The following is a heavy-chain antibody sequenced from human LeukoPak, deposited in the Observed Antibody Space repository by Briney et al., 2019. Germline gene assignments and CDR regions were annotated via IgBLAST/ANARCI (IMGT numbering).Heavy chain of an antibody. V-gene: IGHV1-69*06. Sequence: SVKVSCKASGGTFSSYAISWVRQAPGQGLEWMGGIIPIFGTANYAQKFQGRVTITADKSTSTAYMELSSLRSEDTAVYYCARDQRGSYYGFFDYWGQGTLVTVSS. D-gene: IGHD1-26*01. J-gene: IGHJ4*02. CDR2: IIPIFGTA. CDR1: GGTFSSYA. CDR3: ARDQRGSYYGFFDY.